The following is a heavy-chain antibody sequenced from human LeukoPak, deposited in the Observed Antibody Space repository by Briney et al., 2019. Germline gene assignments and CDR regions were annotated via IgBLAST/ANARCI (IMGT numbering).Heavy chain of an antibody. J-gene: IGHJ5*02. CDR3: ARGSRIVGATRTFNNWFDP. CDR2: IYYHGST. V-gene: IGHV4-61*05. CDR1: GDPISSYSNYK. D-gene: IGHD1-26*01. Sequence: SETLSLTCTVSGDPISSYSNYKWSWIRQPPGKGLEWIGYIYYHGSTNYNPSLKSRVTISVDTSKNQFSLKLSSVTAADTAVYYCARGSRIVGATRTFNNWFDPWGQGTLVTVSS.